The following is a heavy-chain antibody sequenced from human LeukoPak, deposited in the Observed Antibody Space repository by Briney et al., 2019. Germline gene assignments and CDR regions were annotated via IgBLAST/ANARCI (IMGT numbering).Heavy chain of an antibody. CDR1: GFTFSSYS. J-gene: IGHJ6*02. CDR2: ISSSSSYI. Sequence: PGGSLRLSCAVSGFTFSSYSLNWVRQAPGKGLEWVSSISSSSSYIYYADSVKGRFTISRDNAKNSLYLQMNSLRAEDTAVYYCARDSIAAAGTDDYYYGMDVWGQGTTVTVSS. V-gene: IGHV3-21*01. D-gene: IGHD6-13*01. CDR3: ARDSIAAAGTDDYYYGMDV.